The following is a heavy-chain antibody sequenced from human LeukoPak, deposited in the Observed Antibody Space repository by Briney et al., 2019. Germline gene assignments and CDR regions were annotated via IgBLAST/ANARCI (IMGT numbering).Heavy chain of an antibody. CDR3: AKDSYSKGDY. Sequence: PGGSLRLSCAASGFTFSSCAMHWVRQAPGKGLEWVAVISYDGSNKYYADSVKGRFAISRDNAQNSFYLQMNSLETDDTAVYYCAKDSYSKGDYWGQGTLVTVSS. CDR1: GFTFSSCA. CDR2: ISYDGSNK. D-gene: IGHD4-4*01. J-gene: IGHJ4*02. V-gene: IGHV3-30*09.